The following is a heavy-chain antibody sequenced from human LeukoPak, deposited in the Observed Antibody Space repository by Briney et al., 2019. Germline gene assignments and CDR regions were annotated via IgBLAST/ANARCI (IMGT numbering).Heavy chain of an antibody. CDR1: RITFSSYA. CDR3: ARENYFDY. CDR2: IKPDGSEK. Sequence: GGSLRLSCAASRITFSSYAMSWVRQAPGKGLEWVANIKPDGSEKNYGDSMRGRFTISRDNARNSLSLQMNSLRAEDTAVYYCARENYFDYWGQGTLVTVSS. J-gene: IGHJ4*02. V-gene: IGHV3-7*03.